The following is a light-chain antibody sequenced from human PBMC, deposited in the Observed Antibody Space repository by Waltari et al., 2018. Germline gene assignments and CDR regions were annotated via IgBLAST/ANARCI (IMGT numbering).Light chain of an antibody. CDR2: DVT. J-gene: IGLJ1*01. CDR3: CSYAGSYIYV. CDR1: SSDVGGYNY. V-gene: IGLV2-11*01. Sequence: QSALPQPRSVSGPPGQSITISSTGTSSDVGGYNYVSWYQQHPGKAPKLMIFDVTQRPSGVPDRFSGSKSGNTASLTISGLQAEDEADYYCCSYAGSYIYVFGTGTKVTVL.